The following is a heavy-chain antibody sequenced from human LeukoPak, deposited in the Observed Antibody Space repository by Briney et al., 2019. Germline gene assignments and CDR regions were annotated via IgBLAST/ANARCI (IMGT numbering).Heavy chain of an antibody. D-gene: IGHD3-22*01. Sequence: ASVKVSCKASGGTFSSYAISWVRQAPGQGFEWMGGIIPIFGTANYAQKFQGRVTITADESTSTAYMELSSLRSEDTAVYYCAEEGDSSGYYLLVYWGQGTLVTVSS. CDR1: GGTFSSYA. CDR2: IIPIFGTA. CDR3: AEEGDSSGYYLLVY. J-gene: IGHJ4*02. V-gene: IGHV1-69*13.